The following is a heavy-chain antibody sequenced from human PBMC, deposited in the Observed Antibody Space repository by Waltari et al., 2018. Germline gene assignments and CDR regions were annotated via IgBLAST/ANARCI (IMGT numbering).Heavy chain of an antibody. J-gene: IGHJ6*03. CDR1: GGTFSSYA. D-gene: IGHD2-15*01. V-gene: IGHV1-69*04. CDR2: IIPILGIA. Sequence: QVQLVQSGAEVKKPGSSVKVSCKASGGTFSSYAISWVRQAPGQGLEWMGGIIPILGIANYAQKFQGRVTITADESTSTAYMELSSLRSEDTAVYYCATHPARGYCSGGSCYSNYYYYYMDVWGKGTTVTVSS. CDR3: ATHPARGYCSGGSCYSNYYYYYMDV.